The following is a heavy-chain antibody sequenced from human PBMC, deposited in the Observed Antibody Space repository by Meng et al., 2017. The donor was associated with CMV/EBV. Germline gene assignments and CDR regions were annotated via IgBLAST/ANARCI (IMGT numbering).Heavy chain of an antibody. V-gene: IGHV3-9*01. Sequence: SLKISCAASGFTFDDYAMHWVRQAPGKGLEWVSGISWNSGSIGYADSVKGRFTISRDNAKNSLYLQMNSLRAEDTAVYFCARDQPGGYCSGFCYYGMDVWGQGTTVTVS. CDR3: ARDQPGGYCSGFCYYGMDV. J-gene: IGHJ6*02. D-gene: IGHD2-15*01. CDR2: ISWNSGSI. CDR1: GFTFDDYA.